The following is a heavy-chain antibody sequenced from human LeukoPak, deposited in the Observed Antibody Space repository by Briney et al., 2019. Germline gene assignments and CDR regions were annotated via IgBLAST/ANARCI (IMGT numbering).Heavy chain of an antibody. CDR1: GVSISSYY. CDR3: ARGGYYGSVSPNWFDP. D-gene: IGHD3-10*01. J-gene: IGHJ5*02. Sequence: SETLCLTCTVSGVSISSYYWSWIRQPAGKGLEWIGPIYTSGSTNYNPSLKSRVTMSVDTSTTQFSLKLSSVTAADTAVYYCARGGYYGSVSPNWFDPWGQGTLVTVSS. CDR2: IYTSGST. V-gene: IGHV4-4*07.